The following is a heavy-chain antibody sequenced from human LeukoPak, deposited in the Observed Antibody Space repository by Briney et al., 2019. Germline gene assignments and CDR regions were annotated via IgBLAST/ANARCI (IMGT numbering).Heavy chain of an antibody. V-gene: IGHV1-18*01. J-gene: IGHJ6*02. CDR3: ARTEVYCNGGSGSYYYYGMDV. Sequence: ASVKVSCKASGYTLTSYGISWVRQAPGQGLEWMGWISAYNGNTNYAQKLQGRVTMITDTSTSTAYMELRGLRSDDTAVYYCARTEVYCNGGSGSYYYYGMDVWGQGTTVTVSS. D-gene: IGHD2-15*01. CDR2: ISAYNGNT. CDR1: GYTLTSYG.